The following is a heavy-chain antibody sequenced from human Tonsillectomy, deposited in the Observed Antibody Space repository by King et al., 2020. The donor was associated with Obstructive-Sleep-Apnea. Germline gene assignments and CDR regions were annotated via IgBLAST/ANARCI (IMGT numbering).Heavy chain of an antibody. CDR1: GFTFSSYW. V-gene: IGHV3-7*01. J-gene: IGHJ4*02. CDR3: ASSSSQYPLVIY. Sequence: VQLVESGGGLVQPGGSLRLSCAASGFTFSSYWMSWVRQAPGKGLEWVANIKQDGSEKYYVDSVKGRFTISRDNAKNSVYLQMNSLRAEDTAVYFCASSSSQYPLVIYWGQGTLVTVSS. CDR2: IKQDGSEK. D-gene: IGHD2-2*01.